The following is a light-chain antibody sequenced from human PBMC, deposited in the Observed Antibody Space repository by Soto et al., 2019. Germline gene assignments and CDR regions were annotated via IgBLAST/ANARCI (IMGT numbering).Light chain of an antibody. J-gene: IGKJ1*01. CDR1: QTISSW. CDR2: KAS. V-gene: IGKV1-5*03. Sequence: DIQMTQSPSTLYGSVGDRVTITCRASQTISSWLAWYQQKPGKAPKLLIYKASTLKSGVPSRFSGIGSWTEVTLTISSLQPDDFATYYCQHYNSYSEAFVQGTKVDIK. CDR3: QHYNSYSEA.